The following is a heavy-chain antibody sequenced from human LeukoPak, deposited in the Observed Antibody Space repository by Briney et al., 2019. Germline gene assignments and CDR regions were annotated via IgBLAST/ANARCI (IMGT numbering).Heavy chain of an antibody. J-gene: IGHJ4*02. Sequence: GGSLRLSCAASGFTFSDYYMSWIRQAPGKGLEWVSYISSSGSTIYYADSVKGRFTISRDNAKNSLYLQMNSLRAEDTAVYYCASYVATAAAHDYWGQGTLVTVSS. CDR2: ISSSGSTI. D-gene: IGHD5-18*01. V-gene: IGHV3-11*04. CDR3: ASYVATAAAHDY. CDR1: GFTFSDYY.